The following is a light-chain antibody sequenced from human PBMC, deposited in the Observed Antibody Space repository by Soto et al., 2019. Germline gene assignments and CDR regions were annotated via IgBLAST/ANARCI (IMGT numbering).Light chain of an antibody. CDR3: PHYITYPDT. CDR2: RAS. CDR1: QSISNW. V-gene: IGKV1-5*03. Sequence: DIQMTQSPSTLSASVGDRVTITCRASQSISNWLAWFQQKTGKAPKLMIYRASGLESGVPSRFSGSGSGTEFTLTISSLQPDDFASYCCPHYITYPDTFGQGTKLEIK. J-gene: IGKJ2*01.